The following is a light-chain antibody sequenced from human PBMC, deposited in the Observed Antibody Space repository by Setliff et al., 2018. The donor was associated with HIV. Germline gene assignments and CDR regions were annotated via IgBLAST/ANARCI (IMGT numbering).Light chain of an antibody. CDR2: EVT. CDR3: SSYAGSNKGV. J-gene: IGLJ1*01. Sequence: QSVLTQPASVSGSPGQSITISCTGTSSDVGSYNLVSWYQQHPGKAPKLMIYEVTKRPSGVSNRFSGSKSGNTASLTVSGLQAEDEADYYCSSYAGSNKGVFGTGTKVTVL. CDR1: SSDVGSYNL. V-gene: IGLV2-14*02.